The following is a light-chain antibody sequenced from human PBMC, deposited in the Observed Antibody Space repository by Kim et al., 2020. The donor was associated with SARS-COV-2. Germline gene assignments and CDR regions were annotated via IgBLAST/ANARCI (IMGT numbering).Light chain of an antibody. V-gene: IGKV3-20*01. Sequence: EIVLTQSPGTLSLSQGERATLSCRASQSVSNSYLAWYQQKPGQAPRLLIYGASSRATGIPDRFSGSGSGTDFTFSISRLEPEDFAVYYCQQYGSSPLTFGGGNKVDIK. CDR2: GAS. CDR3: QQYGSSPLT. CDR1: QSVSNSY. J-gene: IGKJ4*01.